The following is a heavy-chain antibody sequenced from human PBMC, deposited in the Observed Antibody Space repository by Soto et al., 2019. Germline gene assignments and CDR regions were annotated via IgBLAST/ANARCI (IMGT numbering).Heavy chain of an antibody. V-gene: IGHV3-30*18. J-gene: IGHJ6*02. CDR1: GFTFSSYG. CDR2: ISYDGSNK. CDR3: AKDHRKADYYYGMDV. Sequence: GGSLRLSCAASGFTFSSYGMHWVRQAPGKGLEWVAVISYDGSNKYYADSVKGRFTISRDNAKNTLYLQMNSLRAEDTAVYFFAKDHRKADYYYGMDVWGQGATVTVSS.